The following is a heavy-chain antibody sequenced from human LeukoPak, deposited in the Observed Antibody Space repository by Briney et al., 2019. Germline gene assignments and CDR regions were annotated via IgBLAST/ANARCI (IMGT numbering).Heavy chain of an antibody. CDR1: GFTFSSYS. CDR3: EGDSSGYHDNWFDP. CDR2: ISSSSSTI. Sequence: GGSLRLSCAASGFTFSSYSMNWVRQAPGKGLEWVSYISSSSSTIYYADSVKGRFTIARDNAKNSLYLQMNSLRAEDTAVYYYEGDSSGYHDNWFDPWGQGTLVTVSS. V-gene: IGHV3-48*01. J-gene: IGHJ5*02. D-gene: IGHD3-22*01.